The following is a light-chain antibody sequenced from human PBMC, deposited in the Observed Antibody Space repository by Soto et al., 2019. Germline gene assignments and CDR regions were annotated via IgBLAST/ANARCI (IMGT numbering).Light chain of an antibody. J-gene: IGLJ2*01. CDR2: LNSDGSH. CDR3: QTWGSGIVV. V-gene: IGLV4-69*01. CDR1: SGHSNYA. Sequence: QSALTQSPSASASLGASVKLTCTLSSGHSNYAIAWHQQQSEKGPRYLMKLNSDGSHSKGDGIPDRVSGSSSGAERYLTISSLQSEDEADYYCQTWGSGIVVFGGGTKVTVL.